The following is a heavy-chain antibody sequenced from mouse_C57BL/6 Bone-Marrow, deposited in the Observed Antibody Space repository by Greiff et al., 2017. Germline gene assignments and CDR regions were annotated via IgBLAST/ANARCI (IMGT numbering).Heavy chain of an antibody. V-gene: IGHV5-16*01. CDR2: INYDGSST. Sequence: EVKLMESEGGLVQPGSSMKLSCTASGFTFSDYYMAWVRQVPEKGLEWVANINYDGSSTYYLDSLKSRFIISRDTAKNILYLQMSSLKSEDTATYYCARDGGYGSRYWYFDVWGTGTTVTVSS. D-gene: IGHD1-1*01. J-gene: IGHJ1*03. CDR1: GFTFSDYY. CDR3: ARDGGYGSRYWYFDV.